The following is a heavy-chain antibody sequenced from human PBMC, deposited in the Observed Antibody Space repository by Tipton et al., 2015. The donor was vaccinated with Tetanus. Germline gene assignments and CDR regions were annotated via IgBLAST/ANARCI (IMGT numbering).Heavy chain of an antibody. J-gene: IGHJ6*02. V-gene: IGHV3-7*01. CDR2: IKQDGSEK. CDR3: ARFYGDYYYYGMDV. CDR1: GFTFSSYW. Sequence: SLRLSCAASGFTFSSYWMSWVRQAPGKGLEWVANIKQDGSEKYYVDSVKGRFTISRDNAKNSLYLQMNSLRAEDTAVYYCARFYGDYYYYGMDVWGQGTTVTVSS. D-gene: IGHD4-17*01.